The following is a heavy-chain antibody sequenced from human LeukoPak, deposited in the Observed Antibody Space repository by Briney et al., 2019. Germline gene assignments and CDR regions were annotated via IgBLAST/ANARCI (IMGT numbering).Heavy chain of an antibody. Sequence: GGSLRLSCAASGFTISNYDMHWVRQEPGKGLEWVSTIHTAGDTYYPDSVKGRFAISRENAKNSLSLQMNSLRAGDTAVYYCARGDYYYSGMDVWGQGTTVTVSS. CDR3: ARGDYYYSGMDV. D-gene: IGHD2-21*01. CDR1: GFTISNYD. CDR2: IHTAGDT. V-gene: IGHV3-13*01. J-gene: IGHJ6*02.